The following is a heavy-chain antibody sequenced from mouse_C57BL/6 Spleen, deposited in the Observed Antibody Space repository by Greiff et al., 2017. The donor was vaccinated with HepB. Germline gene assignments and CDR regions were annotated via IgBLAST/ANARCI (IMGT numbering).Heavy chain of an antibody. CDR1: GFTFSSYA. J-gene: IGHJ1*03. CDR3: ARDNDGYSSWYFDV. D-gene: IGHD2-3*01. V-gene: IGHV5-4*01. Sequence: EVQVVESGGGLVKPGGSLKLSCAASGFTFSSYAMSWVRQTPEKRLEWVATISDGGSYTYYPDNVKGRFTISRDNAKNNLYLQMSHLKSEDTAMYYCARDNDGYSSWYFDVWGTGTTVTVSS. CDR2: ISDGGSYT.